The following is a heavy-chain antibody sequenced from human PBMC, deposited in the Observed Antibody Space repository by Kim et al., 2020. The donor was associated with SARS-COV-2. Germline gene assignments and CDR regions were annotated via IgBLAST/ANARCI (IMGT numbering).Heavy chain of an antibody. CDR2: ISYDGSNK. V-gene: IGHV3-33*05. CDR1: GFTFSSYG. J-gene: IGHJ6*02. CDR3: ATLDFYGDYVVYYYGMDV. D-gene: IGHD4-17*01. Sequence: GGSLRLSCAASGFTFSSYGMHWVRQAPGKGLEWVAVISYDGSNKYYADSVKGRFTISRDNSKNTLYLQMNSLRAEDTAVYYCATLDFYGDYVVYYYGMDVWGQGTTVTVSS.